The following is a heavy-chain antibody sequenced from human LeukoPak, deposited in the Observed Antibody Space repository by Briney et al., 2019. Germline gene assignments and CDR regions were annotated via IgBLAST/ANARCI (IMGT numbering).Heavy chain of an antibody. CDR1: GGSIRSRSYY. D-gene: IGHD1-7*01. V-gene: IGHV4-39*01. CDR2: IYYSRNT. CDR3: ASRITGTASDY. J-gene: IGHJ4*02. Sequence: SETLSLTCTVSGGSIRSRSYYWGWIRQPPGKGLEWIGSIYYSRNTYYNPSLESRVTISVDTSRNQFSLKLSSVTAAETAVYYCASRITGTASDYWGQGTLVTVSS.